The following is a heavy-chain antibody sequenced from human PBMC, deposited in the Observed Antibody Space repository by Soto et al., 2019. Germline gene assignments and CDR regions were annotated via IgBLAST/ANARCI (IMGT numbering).Heavy chain of an antibody. CDR1: GFSLSTGGVG. CDR3: AHTPFFGDKLDY. J-gene: IGHJ4*02. Sequence: QITLKESGPTLVEPTQTLTLTCTFSGFSLSTGGVGVAWIRQSPGKALEWLAVIYWDDDKRYSPSLKNRLTITQDTSKNQVVFTMTNMDPVDTATYYCAHTPFFGDKLDYWGRGTLVTVSS. V-gene: IGHV2-5*02. CDR2: IYWDDDK. D-gene: IGHD2-21*01.